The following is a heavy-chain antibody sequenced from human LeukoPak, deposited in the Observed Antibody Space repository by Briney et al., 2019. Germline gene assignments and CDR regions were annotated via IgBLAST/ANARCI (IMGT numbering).Heavy chain of an antibody. CDR1: GGSISTYY. J-gene: IGHJ4*02. CDR2: IYNSGST. Sequence: PSETLSLTCTLSGGSISTYYWSWIRQPPGKGLEWIGYIYNSGSTNYNPSLKSRVTISVDTFKNQFSLKLRSVTAADPAVYYCARSADYASPIGYWGQGALVTVSS. CDR3: ARSADYASPIGY. D-gene: IGHD4-17*01. V-gene: IGHV4-59*01.